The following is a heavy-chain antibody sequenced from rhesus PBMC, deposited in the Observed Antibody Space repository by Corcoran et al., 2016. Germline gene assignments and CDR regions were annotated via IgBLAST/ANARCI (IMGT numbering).Heavy chain of an antibody. CDR2: ISSVNGKTT. Sequence: EVQLVESGGGLVQPGGSLRLSCAASGFTFSDHYMDWVRQAPWKGLELVSSISSVNGKTTLYPDSVKGRFTISRDNAKNTVYLQMNSLRAEDTAVYYCARHSAAADFDYWGQGVLVTVSS. CDR3: ARHSAAADFDY. V-gene: IGHV3-110*02. J-gene: IGHJ4*01. CDR1: GFTFSDHY. D-gene: IGHD6-31*01.